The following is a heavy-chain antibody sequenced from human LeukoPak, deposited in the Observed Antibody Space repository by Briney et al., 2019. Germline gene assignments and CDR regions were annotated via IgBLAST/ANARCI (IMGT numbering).Heavy chain of an antibody. J-gene: IGHJ4*02. CDR1: GGSISSGGYY. Sequence: KPSQTLSLTCTVSGGSISSGGYYWSWIRQHPGKGLEWIGSIYHSGSTYYNPSLKSRVTISVDTSKNQFSLKLSSVTAADTAVYYCARTGITMVRGVIINPQNYFDYWGQGTLVTVSS. V-gene: IGHV4-31*03. D-gene: IGHD3-10*01. CDR3: ARTGITMVRGVIINPQNYFDY. CDR2: IYHSGST.